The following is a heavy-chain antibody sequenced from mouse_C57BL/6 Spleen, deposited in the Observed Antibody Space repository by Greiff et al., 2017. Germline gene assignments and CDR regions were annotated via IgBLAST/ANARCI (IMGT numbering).Heavy chain of an antibody. Sequence: VTLMAPGAELVKPGASVKISCKASGYAFSSYWMNWVKQRPGKGLEWIGQIYPGDGDTNYNGKFKGTATLTADKSSSTAYMHLSSLTSECSAVYFCARKGYGEAYWGQGTLGTVSA. J-gene: IGHJ3*01. D-gene: IGHD1-1*01. V-gene: IGHV1-80*01. CDR3: ARKGYGEAY. CDR2: IYPGDGDT. CDR1: GYAFSSYW.